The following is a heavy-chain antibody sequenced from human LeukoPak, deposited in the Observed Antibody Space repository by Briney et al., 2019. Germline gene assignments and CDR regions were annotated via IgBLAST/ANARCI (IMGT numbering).Heavy chain of an antibody. J-gene: IGHJ4*02. D-gene: IGHD6-13*01. Sequence: SQTLSLTCAISGDSVSSNSAAWNWIRQPPSRGLEWLGRTYYRSKWYNDYAVSVKSRITINPDTSKNQFSLQLNSVTPEDTAVYYCARGGRSSWSGFDYWGQGTLVTVSS. V-gene: IGHV6-1*01. CDR3: ARGGRSSWSGFDY. CDR2: TYYRSKWYN. CDR1: GDSVSSNSAA.